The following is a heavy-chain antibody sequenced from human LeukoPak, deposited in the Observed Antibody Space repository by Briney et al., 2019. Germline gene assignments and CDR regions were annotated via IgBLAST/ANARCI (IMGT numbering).Heavy chain of an antibody. CDR1: GFTFSSYS. D-gene: IGHD6-19*01. CDR3: AKDGGGSGWSFDY. CDR2: ISSSSSYI. Sequence: PGGSLRLSCAVSGFTFSSYSMNWVRQAPGKGLEWVSSISSSSSYIYYADSVKGRFTISRDNSKNTLYLQMNSLRAEDTAVYYCAKDGGGSGWSFDYWGQGTLVTVSS. J-gene: IGHJ4*02. V-gene: IGHV3-21*04.